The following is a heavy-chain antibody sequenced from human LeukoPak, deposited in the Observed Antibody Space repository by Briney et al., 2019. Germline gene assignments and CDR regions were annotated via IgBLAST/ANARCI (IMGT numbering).Heavy chain of an antibody. D-gene: IGHD3-9*01. J-gene: IGHJ4*02. CDR3: VRLYFD. V-gene: IGHV3-74*01. Sequence: GGSLRLSCATSGFTFSSHWMHWVRQAPGKGLVWVSRIKSDGSSTDYADSVKGRFTISKDNAKNTLFLQMNSLRAEDTAVYYCVRLYFDWGQGTLVTVSS. CDR1: GFTFSSHW. CDR2: IKSDGSST.